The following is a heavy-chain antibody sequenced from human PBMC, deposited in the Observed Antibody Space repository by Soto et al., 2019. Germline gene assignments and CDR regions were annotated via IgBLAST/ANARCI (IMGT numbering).Heavy chain of an antibody. J-gene: IGHJ4*02. CDR2: ISGSGGST. D-gene: IGHD6-13*01. CDR1: GFTFSSFA. CDR3: ASGVSAGKGSPPDF. Sequence: EMQLLEAGGGLVQPGGSLRLSCAASGFTFSSFAMSWVRQAPGKGLDWVSAISGSGGSTYSADSVKGRFTISRDNSKNTLYLQMSSLRAEDTAVYYCASGVSAGKGSPPDFWGQGSLVTVSS. V-gene: IGHV3-23*01.